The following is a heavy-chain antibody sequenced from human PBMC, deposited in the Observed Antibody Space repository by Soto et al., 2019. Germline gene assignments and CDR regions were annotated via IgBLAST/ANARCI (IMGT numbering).Heavy chain of an antibody. V-gene: IGHV3-23*01. CDR2: ISGSGAST. D-gene: IGHD3-10*01. Sequence: EGSLRLSCAASGLTFNNYAMNWVRQSPDKGLEWVSAISGSGASTYYADSVKGRFTISRDNSKNTLFLPMNSLRAEDTAVYFCAKSPAVVLVPRGLGGNNWFDPCGQVTPVTVSS. J-gene: IGHJ5*02. CDR1: GLTFNNYA. CDR3: AKSPAVVLVPRGLGGNNWFDP.